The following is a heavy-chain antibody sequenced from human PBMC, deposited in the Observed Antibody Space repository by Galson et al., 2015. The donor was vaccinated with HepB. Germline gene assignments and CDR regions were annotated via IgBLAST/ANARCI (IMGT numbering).Heavy chain of an antibody. CDR2: ITPIFDTA. CDR1: GDIFSDSA. CDR3: AREHLRRSVTGNNCFDS. D-gene: IGHD6-19*01. V-gene: IGHV1-69*06. J-gene: IGHJ4*02. Sequence: SVKVSCKASGDIFSDSAIDWVRQAPGQGLEWMGRITPIFDTAIYAQKFRDSVTITADKSTSTAYIELTSLTSEDSAVYYCAREHLRRSVTGNNCFDSWGQGTLVTVSS.